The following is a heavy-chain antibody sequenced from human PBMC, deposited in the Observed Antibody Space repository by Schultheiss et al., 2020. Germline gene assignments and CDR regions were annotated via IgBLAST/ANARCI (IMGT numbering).Heavy chain of an antibody. J-gene: IGHJ5*02. CDR1: GDSVSSNSAA. D-gene: IGHD2-2*02. V-gene: IGHV6-1*01. CDR3: ARVTPYCSSTICYTDWLDP. CDR2: TYYRSKWYN. Sequence: SETLSLTCAISGDSVSSNSAAWNWIRQSPSRGLEWLGRTYYRSKWYNDYAVSVKSRITINPDTSRNQFSLQLNSVTPEDTAVYYCARVTPYCSSTICYTDWLDPWGQGTLVTVSS.